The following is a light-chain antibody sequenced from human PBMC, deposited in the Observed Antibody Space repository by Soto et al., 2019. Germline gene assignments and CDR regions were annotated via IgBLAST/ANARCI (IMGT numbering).Light chain of an antibody. CDR2: DAS. CDR3: QHYNRFPWT. CDR1: QSISSW. V-gene: IGKV1-5*01. Sequence: DIQMTQSPSTLSASVGDRVTITCRASQSISSWLAWYQQKPGKAPKLLIYDASSLESGVPSRFSGSASGTEFTLTISRLQPDDFATYYYQHYNRFPWTFGQGTKVEIK. J-gene: IGKJ1*01.